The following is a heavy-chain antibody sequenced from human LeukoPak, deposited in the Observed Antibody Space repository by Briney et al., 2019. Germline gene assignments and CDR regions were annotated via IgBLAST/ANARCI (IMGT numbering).Heavy chain of an antibody. V-gene: IGHV1-8*01. CDR1: AGTYSSYA. CDR2: MNPNSGNT. J-gene: IGHJ5*02. D-gene: IGHD4-23*01. Sequence: ASVKVSRKTSAGTYSSYAINWVRQATGQGLEWMGWMNPNSGNTGYAQKFQGRVTITRNTSISTAYMELSSLRSEDTAVYYCARRRGLRWHWFDPWGQGTLVTVSS. CDR3: ARRRGLRWHWFDP.